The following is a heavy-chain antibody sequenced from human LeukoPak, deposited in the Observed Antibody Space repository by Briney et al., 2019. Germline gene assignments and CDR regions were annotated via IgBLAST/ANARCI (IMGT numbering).Heavy chain of an antibody. Sequence: GSLRLSCAASGFTFSSYSMSWIRQPPGKGLEWIGEINHSGSTNYNPSLKSRVTISVDTSKNQFSLKLSSVTAADTAVYYCARGLRWLQFSVGWYFDLWGRGTLVTVSS. J-gene: IGHJ2*01. CDR2: INHSGST. V-gene: IGHV4-34*01. D-gene: IGHD5-24*01. CDR3: ARGLRWLQFSVGWYFDL. CDR1: GFTFSSYS.